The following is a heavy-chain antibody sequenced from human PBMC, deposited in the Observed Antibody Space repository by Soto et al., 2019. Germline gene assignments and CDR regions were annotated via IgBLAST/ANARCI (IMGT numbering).Heavy chain of an antibody. Sequence: GESLKISCKGSGYSFTSYWISWVRQMPGKGLEWMGRIDPSDSYTNYSPSFQGHVTISADKSISTAYLQWSSLKASDTAMYYCARRDCSSTSCYSYGSYYYYYGMDVWGQGATVTVSS. CDR2: IDPSDSYT. D-gene: IGHD2-2*01. J-gene: IGHJ6*02. CDR1: GYSFTSYW. CDR3: ARRDCSSTSCYSYGSYYYYYGMDV. V-gene: IGHV5-10-1*01.